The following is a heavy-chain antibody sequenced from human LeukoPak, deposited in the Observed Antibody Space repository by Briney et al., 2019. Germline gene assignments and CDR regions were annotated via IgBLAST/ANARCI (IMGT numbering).Heavy chain of an antibody. D-gene: IGHD3-3*01. CDR1: GGTFSSYA. Sequence: SVKVSCKASGGTFSSYAISWVRQALGQGLEWMGGIIPIFGTANYAQKFQGRVTITADESTSTAYMELSSLRSEDTAVYYCASGTITIFGVVIRGFDYWGQGTLVTVSS. CDR2: IIPIFGTA. CDR3: ASGTITIFGVVIRGFDY. V-gene: IGHV1-69*13. J-gene: IGHJ4*02.